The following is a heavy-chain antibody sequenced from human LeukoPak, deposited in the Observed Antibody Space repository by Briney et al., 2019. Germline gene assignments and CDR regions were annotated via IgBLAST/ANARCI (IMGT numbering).Heavy chain of an antibody. Sequence: GGSLRLSCAASGFTFSSYEMNWVRQAPGKGLEWVSSISSSSSYIYYADSVKGRFTISRDTAKNSLYLQMNSLRAEDTAVYYCARAWGDWGYFDYWGQGTLVTVSS. V-gene: IGHV3-21*01. J-gene: IGHJ4*02. D-gene: IGHD7-27*01. CDR2: ISSSSSYI. CDR1: GFTFSSYE. CDR3: ARAWGDWGYFDY.